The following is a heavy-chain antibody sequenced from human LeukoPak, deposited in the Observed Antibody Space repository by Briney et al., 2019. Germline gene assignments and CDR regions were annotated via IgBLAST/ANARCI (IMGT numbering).Heavy chain of an antibody. CDR1: GGSISSGSHY. D-gene: IGHD6-13*01. CDR3: AIDLSGIAAAGYYFDY. V-gene: IGHV4-39*07. CDR2: IYHSGST. Sequence: SETLSLTCTVSGGSISSGSHYWTWIRQPPGKGLEWIGSIYHSGSTYYNPSLKSRVTISVDTSKNQFSLKLSSVTAADTAVYYCAIDLSGIAAAGYYFDYWGQGTLVTVSS. J-gene: IGHJ4*02.